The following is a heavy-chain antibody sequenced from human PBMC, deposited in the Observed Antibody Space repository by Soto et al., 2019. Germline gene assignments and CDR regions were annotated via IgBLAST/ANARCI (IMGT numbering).Heavy chain of an antibody. CDR3: ARGKVTIFGAANDYYYYGMDV. V-gene: IGHV1-69*06. Sequence: QVQLVQSGAEVKKPGSSVKVSCKASGGTFSSYAISWVRQAPGQGLEWMGGIIPIFGTANYAQKFQGRVTITADKSTSTAYMELSSLGSEDTAVYYGARGKVTIFGAANDYYYYGMDVWGQGTTVTVSS. J-gene: IGHJ6*02. CDR1: GGTFSSYA. D-gene: IGHD3-3*01. CDR2: IIPIFGTA.